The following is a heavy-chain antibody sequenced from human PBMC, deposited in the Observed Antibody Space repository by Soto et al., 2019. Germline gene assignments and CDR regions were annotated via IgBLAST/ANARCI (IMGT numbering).Heavy chain of an antibody. D-gene: IGHD3-9*01. J-gene: IGHJ4*02. CDR3: ARDLTAYYKVEMHDY. V-gene: IGHV1-18*01. Sequence: ASVKVSCKASGYTFTSYGISWVRQAPGQGLEGMGWISAYNGNTNYAQKLQGRVTMTTDTSTSTAYMQLRSLRSDDTAVYYCARDLTAYYKVEMHDYWGQGTLVTVSS. CDR2: ISAYNGNT. CDR1: GYTFTSYG.